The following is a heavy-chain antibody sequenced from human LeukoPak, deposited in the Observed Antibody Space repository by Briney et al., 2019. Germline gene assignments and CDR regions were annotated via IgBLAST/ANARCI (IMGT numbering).Heavy chain of an antibody. CDR2: IYYGGST. Sequence: PSETLSLTCTVSGGSISSYYWSWIRQPPGKGLEWIGYIYYGGSTNYNPSLKSRVTISVDTSKNQFSLKLSSVTAADTAVYYCARPKVSGWYLGFDYWGQGTLVTVSS. D-gene: IGHD6-19*01. CDR1: GGSISSYY. J-gene: IGHJ4*02. CDR3: ARPKVSGWYLGFDY. V-gene: IGHV4-59*01.